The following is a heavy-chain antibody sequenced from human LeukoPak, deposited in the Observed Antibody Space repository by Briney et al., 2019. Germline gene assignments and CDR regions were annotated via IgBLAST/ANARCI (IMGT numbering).Heavy chain of an antibody. Sequence: TPSETLSLTCTVSGGSISSSSYYWGWIRQPPGKGLEWIGSIYYSGSTYYNPSLKSRVTISVDTSKNQFSLKLSSVTAADTAVYYCAELGITMIGGVWGKGTTVTISS. CDR1: GGSISSSSYY. D-gene: IGHD3-10*02. CDR3: AELGITMIGGV. V-gene: IGHV4-39*07. CDR2: IYYSGST. J-gene: IGHJ6*04.